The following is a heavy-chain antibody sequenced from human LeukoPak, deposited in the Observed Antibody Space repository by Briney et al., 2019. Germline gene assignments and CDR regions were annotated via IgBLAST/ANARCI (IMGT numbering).Heavy chain of an antibody. V-gene: IGHV3-30*18. CDR2: IAFDDTDR. Sequence: GGSLRLSCTASGFTFSDYGIHWVRQAPGKGLEWVAAIAFDDTDRYYIDSVKGRFTISRDDSKNTLYLHMTSLRAEDTAVYYCTNSDDYGDYWGQGTLVTVSS. CDR3: TNSDDYGDY. J-gene: IGHJ4*02. CDR1: GFTFSDYG.